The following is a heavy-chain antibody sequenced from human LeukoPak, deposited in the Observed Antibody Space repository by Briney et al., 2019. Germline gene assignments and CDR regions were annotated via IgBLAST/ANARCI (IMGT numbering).Heavy chain of an antibody. J-gene: IGHJ5*02. CDR2: IRCTGTTM. D-gene: IGHD2-15*01. V-gene: IGHV3-48*02. Sequence: GGSLGLSCAASGFTFSSFSMNWVRPAPGKGMDWDSYIRCTGTTMYYADSVQGRFTISRDNAKTSLYLQMNSLRDEDTAVYYCAVEGYCSGGSCYTNWFDPWGQGTLITVSS. CDR1: GFTFSSFS. CDR3: AVEGYCSGGSCYTNWFDP.